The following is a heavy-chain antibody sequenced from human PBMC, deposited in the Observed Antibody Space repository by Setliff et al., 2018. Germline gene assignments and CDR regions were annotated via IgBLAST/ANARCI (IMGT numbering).Heavy chain of an antibody. Sequence: GESLTISCAASGFSFRDSWMSWVRQAPGKGLEWVANINHDGIEKYYVDSVKGRFTISRDNAKNSLYLQMNSLRAEDTAVYYCVRGGEGRDDSNSGSWGQGTLVTVSS. J-gene: IGHJ5*02. CDR3: VRGGEGRDDSNSGS. CDR1: GFSFRDSW. D-gene: IGHD2-21*02. V-gene: IGHV3-7*01. CDR2: INHDGIEK.